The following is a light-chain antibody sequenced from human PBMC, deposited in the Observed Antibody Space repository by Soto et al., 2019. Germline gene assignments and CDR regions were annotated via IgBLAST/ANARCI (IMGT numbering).Light chain of an antibody. J-gene: IGKJ1*01. CDR2: GAS. CDR3: QQYGSWT. CDR1: QSVSSNF. V-gene: IGKV3-20*01. Sequence: IVLTQSPGTLSLSPGERATLSCRASQSVSSNFLAWYQQKPGQAPRLLIYGASSRATGIPDRFSGSGSGTDFTLTISRLEPEDFAVYYCQQYGSWTFGQGTKVDIK.